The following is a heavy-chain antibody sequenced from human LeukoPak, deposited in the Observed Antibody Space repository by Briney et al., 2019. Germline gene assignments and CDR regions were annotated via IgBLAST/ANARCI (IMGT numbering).Heavy chain of an antibody. V-gene: IGHV3-30*02. Sequence: GGSLRLSCPASGFTFSSYGLHWVRQAQAKGLGGVAFIRYDGSNKYYADSVKGRFTISRDNSKNTLYLQMNSLRAEDTAIYYCAKESESYDSSGSTFDYWGQGTLVTVSS. CDR2: IRYDGSNK. D-gene: IGHD3-22*01. CDR3: AKESESYDSSGSTFDY. CDR1: GFTFSSYG. J-gene: IGHJ4*02.